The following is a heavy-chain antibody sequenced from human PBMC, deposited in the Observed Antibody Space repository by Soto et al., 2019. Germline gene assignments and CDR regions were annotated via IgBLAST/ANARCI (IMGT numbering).Heavy chain of an antibody. D-gene: IGHD3-10*01. CDR2: ISSSSSTI. V-gene: IGHV3-48*01. J-gene: IGHJ5*02. CDR1: GFTFSSYS. Sequence: PGGSPRLSCAASGFTFSSYSMNWVRQAPGKGLEWVSYISSSSSTIYYADSVKGRFTISRDNAKNSLYLQMNSLRAEDTAVYYCARDTARGWFDPWGQGTLVTVSS. CDR3: ARDTARGWFDP.